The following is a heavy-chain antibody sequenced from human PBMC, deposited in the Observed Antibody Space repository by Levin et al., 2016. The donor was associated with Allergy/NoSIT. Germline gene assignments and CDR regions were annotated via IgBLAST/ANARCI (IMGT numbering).Heavy chain of an antibody. V-gene: IGHV3-11*05. CDR2: ISSSSSYT. J-gene: IGHJ4*02. Sequence: WIRQPPGKGLEWVSYISSSSSYTNYADSVKGRFTISRDNAKNSLYLQMNSLRAEDTAVYYCARDHSGYDPFDYWGQGTLVTVSS. D-gene: IGHD5-12*01. CDR3: ARDHSGYDPFDY.